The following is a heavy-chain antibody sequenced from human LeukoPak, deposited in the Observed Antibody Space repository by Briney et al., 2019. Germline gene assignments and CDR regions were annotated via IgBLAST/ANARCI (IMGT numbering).Heavy chain of an antibody. J-gene: IGHJ3*01. CDR2: IFPVFGTY. V-gene: IGHV1-69*01. CDR3: ARGPHTSMWYKHAFDG. D-gene: IGHD6-13*01. Sequence: SVNVSCKSSGGTFHKLAMRWVRQPRGQGLEWMGGIFPVFGTYTYAQKLQGRVTITADESTRTAHMELSSLRSDDTAVYYCARGPHTSMWYKHAFDGWAQGTIVSAS. CDR1: GGTFHKLA.